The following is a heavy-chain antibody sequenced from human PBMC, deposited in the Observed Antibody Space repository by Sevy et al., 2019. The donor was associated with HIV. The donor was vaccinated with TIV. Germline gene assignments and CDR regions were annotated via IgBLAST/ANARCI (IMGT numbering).Heavy chain of an antibody. Sequence: ASVKVSCKASGGTFRNYAINWVRQAPGQGLEWMGAIIPIFGTTNYAQKFQGRLTITADGSTNTDYMELSSLRSEDTAIYYCAKLGGYNWNYFYFDYWGQGALVTVSS. CDR2: IIPIFGTT. J-gene: IGHJ4*02. CDR1: GGTFRNYA. D-gene: IGHD1-7*01. CDR3: AKLGGYNWNYFYFDY. V-gene: IGHV1-69*13.